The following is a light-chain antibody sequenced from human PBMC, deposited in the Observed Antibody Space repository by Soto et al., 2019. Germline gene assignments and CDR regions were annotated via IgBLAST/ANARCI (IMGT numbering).Light chain of an antibody. J-gene: IGKJ5*01. Sequence: IAMTQSPATLSVSPWERVTLSCRASQSVSSSLAWYQQRPGQAPRLLIYGASTRATGIPARFSGSGSGTEFTLTITSLQSEDSAVYYCQQHNNWITFGQGTRLEIK. CDR2: GAS. CDR1: QSVSSS. V-gene: IGKV3-15*01. CDR3: QQHNNWIT.